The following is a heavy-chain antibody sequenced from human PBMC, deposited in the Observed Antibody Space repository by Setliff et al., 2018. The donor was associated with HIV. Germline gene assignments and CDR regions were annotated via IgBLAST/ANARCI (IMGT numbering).Heavy chain of an antibody. CDR3: ARVDRSTAPGPYGFDV. D-gene: IGHD2-21*02. Sequence: SETLSLTCTVSGGSISSGNYYWSWIRQPAGKGLEWIGHIYTSGSTNYNPSLKSRVTISVDTSKNQFSLNLNSVTAADTALFYCARVDRSTAPGPYGFDVWGQGTMVTVSS. CDR1: GGSISSGNYY. J-gene: IGHJ3*01. V-gene: IGHV4-61*09. CDR2: IYTSGST.